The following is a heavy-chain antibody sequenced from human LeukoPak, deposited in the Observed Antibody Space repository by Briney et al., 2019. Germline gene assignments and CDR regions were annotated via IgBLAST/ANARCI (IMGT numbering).Heavy chain of an antibody. CDR2: IYYSGST. CDR3: ARDRGYCSGGSCSNWFDP. CDR1: GGSISSYY. J-gene: IGHJ5*02. V-gene: IGHV4-59*01. D-gene: IGHD2-15*01. Sequence: SETLSLTCTVSGGSISSYYWSWIRQPPGNGLEWIGYIYYSGSTNYNPSLKSRVTISVDTSKNQFSLKLSSVTAADTAVYYCARDRGYCSGGSCSNWFDPWGQGTLVTVSS.